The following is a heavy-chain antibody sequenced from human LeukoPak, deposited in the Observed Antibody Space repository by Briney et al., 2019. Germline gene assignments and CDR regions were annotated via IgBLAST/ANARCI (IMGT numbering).Heavy chain of an antibody. CDR3: ARASYYDSSGYYYRVFDY. J-gene: IGHJ4*02. Sequence: ASVKVSCKASGYTFTSYGISWVRQAPGQGLEWMGWISAYNGNTNYAQKLQGRVTMTTDTSTSTAYMELRSLRSDDTAVYYCARASYYDSSGYYYRVFDYWGQGTLVTVSS. V-gene: IGHV1-18*01. CDR1: GYTFTSYG. D-gene: IGHD3-22*01. CDR2: ISAYNGNT.